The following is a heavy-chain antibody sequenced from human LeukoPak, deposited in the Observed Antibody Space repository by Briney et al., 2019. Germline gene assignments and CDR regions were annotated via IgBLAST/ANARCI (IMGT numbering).Heavy chain of an antibody. J-gene: IGHJ5*02. D-gene: IGHD2-21*02. CDR2: IYSGGST. Sequence: GGSLRLSCAASGFTFTTYPMSWVRQAPGKGLEWVSVIYSGGSTYYADSVKGRFTISRDNSKNTLYLQMNSLRAEDTAVYYCARVVVVTADPGWFDPWGQGTLVTVSS. CDR1: GFTFTTYP. CDR3: ARVVVVTADPGWFDP. V-gene: IGHV3-53*01.